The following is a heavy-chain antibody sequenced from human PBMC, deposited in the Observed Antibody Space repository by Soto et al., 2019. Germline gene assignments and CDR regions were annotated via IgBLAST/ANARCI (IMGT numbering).Heavy chain of an antibody. V-gene: IGHV3-30*18. D-gene: IGHD1-26*01. CDR3: AKDIELGATMLYAFDI. J-gene: IGHJ3*02. CDR1: GFTFSSYG. Sequence: GGSLRLSCAASGFTFSSYGMHWVRQAPGKGLEWVAVISYDGSNKYYADSVKGRFTISRDNSKNTLYLQMNSLRAEDTAVYYCAKDIELGATMLYAFDIWGQGTMVT. CDR2: ISYDGSNK.